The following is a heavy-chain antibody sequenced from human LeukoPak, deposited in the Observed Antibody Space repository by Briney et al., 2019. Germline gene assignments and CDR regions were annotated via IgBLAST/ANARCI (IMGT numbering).Heavy chain of an antibody. V-gene: IGHV1-18*01. J-gene: IGHJ5*02. CDR2: ISAYNGNT. D-gene: IGHD6-6*01. Sequence: ASVKVSCKASGYTFTSYGISWVRQAPGQGLEWMGWISAYNGNTNYARKLQGRVTMTTDTSTSTAYMELRSLISDDTAVYYCARAKGREAARGSNWFDPWGQGTLVTVSS. CDR1: GYTFTSYG. CDR3: ARAKGREAARGSNWFDP.